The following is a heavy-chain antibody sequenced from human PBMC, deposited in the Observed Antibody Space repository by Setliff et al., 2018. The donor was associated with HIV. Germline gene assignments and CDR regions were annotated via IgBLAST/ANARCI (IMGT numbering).Heavy chain of an antibody. D-gene: IGHD6-13*01. Sequence: SETLSLTCAVYGGSFSGYYWSWIRQPPGKALEWIGEINHSGSTNYNPSLKSRVTISVDTSKNQFSLKLSSVTAADTAMYYCARDGYSSSWYVISGSFDYWGQGILVTVSS. CDR3: ARDGYSSSWYVISGSFDY. J-gene: IGHJ4*02. V-gene: IGHV4-34*01. CDR1: GGSFSGYY. CDR2: INHSGST.